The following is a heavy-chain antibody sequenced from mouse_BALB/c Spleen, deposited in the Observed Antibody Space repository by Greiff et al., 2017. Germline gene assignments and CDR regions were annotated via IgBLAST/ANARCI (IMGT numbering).Heavy chain of an antibody. V-gene: IGHV5-12-2*01. CDR2: ISNGGGST. J-gene: IGHJ1*01. CDR3: ARPQYDQGYRGV. D-gene: IGHD2-3*01. Sequence: EVQLVESGGGLVQPGGSLKLSCAPSGFTFSSYTMSWVRQTPEKRLEWVAYISNGGGSTYYPDTVKGRFTISRDNAKNTLYLHMSSLKSEDTAMYLCARPQYDQGYRGVWGAGTAVTVS. CDR1: GFTFSSYT.